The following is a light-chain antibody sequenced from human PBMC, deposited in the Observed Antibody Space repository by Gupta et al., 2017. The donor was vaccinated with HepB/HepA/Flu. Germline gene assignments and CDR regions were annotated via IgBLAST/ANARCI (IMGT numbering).Light chain of an antibody. CDR2: KAS. CDR3: QQYNRGTWT. J-gene: IGKJ1*01. Sequence: DIQMTQSPSTLSAYVGDRVTITCRASQSISSWLAWYQQKPGKAPKLLIYKASSLESSVPSRFSGSGSGTEFTLTISSLQPDDFATYYCQQYNRGTWTFGQGTKVEIK. CDR1: QSISSW. V-gene: IGKV1-5*03.